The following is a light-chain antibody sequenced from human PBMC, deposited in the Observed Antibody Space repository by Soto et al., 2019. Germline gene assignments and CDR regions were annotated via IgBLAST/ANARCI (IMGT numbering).Light chain of an antibody. CDR3: QQYHNWPFT. V-gene: IGKV3-15*01. CDR2: GAS. Sequence: EIVMTQSPATLSVSAGERSTLSCRASQRVSSNVAWYQQKPGQAPRLLIYGASTRATGIPARFSGSGSGTEFTLTISSLQSEDFAVYYCQQYHNWPFTFGPGTKVDIK. CDR1: QRVSSN. J-gene: IGKJ3*01.